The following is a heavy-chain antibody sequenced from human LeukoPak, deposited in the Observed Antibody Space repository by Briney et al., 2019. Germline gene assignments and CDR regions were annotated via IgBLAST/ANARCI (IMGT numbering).Heavy chain of an antibody. CDR1: GYGFTGYY. CDR2: ISPNSGDT. J-gene: IGHJ4*02. D-gene: IGHD1-26*01. CDR3: ARDGSARPGNNNFYY. V-gene: IGHV1-2*02. Sequence: ASVKVSCKASGYGFTGYYLHWVRQAPRQGLEWMGWISPNSGDTDYQSRVTMTRDTSITTAYMELSGLTSDDTAVYYCARDGSARPGNNNFYYWGQGTLVTVSS.